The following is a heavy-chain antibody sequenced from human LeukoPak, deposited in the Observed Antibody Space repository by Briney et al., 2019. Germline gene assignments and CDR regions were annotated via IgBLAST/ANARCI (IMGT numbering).Heavy chain of an antibody. CDR1: GGSFSGYY. CDR2: INHSGST. J-gene: IGHJ4*02. V-gene: IGHV4-34*01. CDR3: ARSSGTLNWVDY. Sequence: PSETLSLTCAVYGGSFSGYYWTWIRQPPGKGLEWIGEINHSGSTSYNPSLKSRVTISVDTSKNQFSLKLSSVTAADTAVYYCARSSGTLNWVDYWGQGTLVTVSS. D-gene: IGHD6-25*01.